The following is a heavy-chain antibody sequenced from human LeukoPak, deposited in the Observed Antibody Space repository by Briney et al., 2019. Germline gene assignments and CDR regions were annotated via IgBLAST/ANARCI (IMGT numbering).Heavy chain of an antibody. V-gene: IGHV1-69*13. CDR1: GGTFSSYA. CDR2: IIPIFGTA. Sequence: SVKVSCKASGGTFSSYAISWVREAPGQGLEWMGGIIPIFGTANYAQKFQGRLTITADESTSTAYMELSSLRSEDTAVYYCARPRADYIAYYYYGMDVWGQGTTVTVSS. CDR3: ARPRADYIAYYYYGMDV. J-gene: IGHJ6*02. D-gene: IGHD4-11*01.